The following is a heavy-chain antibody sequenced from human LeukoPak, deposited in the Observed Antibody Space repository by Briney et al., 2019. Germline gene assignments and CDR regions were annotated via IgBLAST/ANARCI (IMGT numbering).Heavy chain of an antibody. V-gene: IGHV3-23*01. CDR1: GFTFSSYA. CDR2: ISGSGGST. D-gene: IGHD6-13*01. J-gene: IGHJ4*02. CDR3: AKRFWGIAAAGYFDY. Sequence: GGSLRLSRAASGFTFSSYAMSWVRQAPGKGLEWVSAISGSGGSTYYADSVKGRFTISRDNSKDTLYLQMNSLRAEDTAVYYCAKRFWGIAAAGYFDYWGQGTLVTVSS.